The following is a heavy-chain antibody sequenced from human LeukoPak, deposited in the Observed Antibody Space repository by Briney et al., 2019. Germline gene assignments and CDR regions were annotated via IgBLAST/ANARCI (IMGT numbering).Heavy chain of an antibody. V-gene: IGHV4-38-2*02. Sequence: SETLSLTCNVSGYAISRGYYWVWIRQPPGKGLEWIGSIYHSGNTFYNPSLKSRVTISVDTSKNQFSLKLNSVTAADTAVYYCARMPPFGYGDYGWFDPWGQGTLVTVSS. CDR2: IYHSGNT. CDR3: ARMPPFGYGDYGWFDP. D-gene: IGHD4-17*01. J-gene: IGHJ5*02. CDR1: GYAISRGYY.